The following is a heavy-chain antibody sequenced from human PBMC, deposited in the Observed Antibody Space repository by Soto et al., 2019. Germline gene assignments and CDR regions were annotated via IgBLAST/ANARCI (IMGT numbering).Heavy chain of an antibody. J-gene: IGHJ2*01. CDR2: TYYRSKWYN. CDR1: GDSVSSVTAT. Sequence: QVHLQQSGPGLVKPSQTISLMCDISGDSVSSVTATWSWIRQSPSRGLEWLGRTYYRSKWYNDYAVSVKSRIVSTPDTSKHQLTLQLNSVTPEDTAVYFCARDSSGFHRYFDVWGRGTLVTVSS. V-gene: IGHV6-1*01. CDR3: ARDSSGFHRYFDV. D-gene: IGHD6-19*01.